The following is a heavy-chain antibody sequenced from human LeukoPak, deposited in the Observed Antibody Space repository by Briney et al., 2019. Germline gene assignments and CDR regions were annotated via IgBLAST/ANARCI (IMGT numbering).Heavy chain of an antibody. CDR1: GGPFSGYY. Sequence: SETLSLTCAVYGGPFSGYYWSWVRQPPGKGLEWIGYIYYSGSTNYNPSLKSRVTISVDTSKNQFSLKLSSVTAADTAVYYCARVIHIAAAPDYWGQGTLVTVSS. J-gene: IGHJ4*02. CDR3: ARVIHIAAAPDY. D-gene: IGHD6-13*01. CDR2: IYYSGST. V-gene: IGHV4-59*08.